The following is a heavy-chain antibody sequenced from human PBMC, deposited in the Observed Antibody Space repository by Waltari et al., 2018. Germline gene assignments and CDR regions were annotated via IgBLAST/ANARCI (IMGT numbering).Heavy chain of an antibody. V-gene: IGHV3-23*01. CDR1: GFTFSNYA. D-gene: IGHD3-10*01. CDR2: SGVVEEST. Sequence: EVELLESGGDLVQPGGSLRLSCADSGFTFSNYAMSWVRQAPGKGPEWVSVSGVVEESTYFADCVKGRFSISRDDSKRTMYLQMDSLRVEDTAIYYCAKDSSGSGSYPGYFDYWGQGTLVTVSS. CDR3: AKDSSGSGSYPGYFDY. J-gene: IGHJ4*02.